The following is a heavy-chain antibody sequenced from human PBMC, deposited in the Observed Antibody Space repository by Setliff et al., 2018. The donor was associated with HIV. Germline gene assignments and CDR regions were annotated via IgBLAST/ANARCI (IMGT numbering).Heavy chain of an antibody. D-gene: IGHD3-16*01. CDR2: IIPLFGTP. V-gene: IGHV1-69*13. J-gene: IGHJ3*02. CDR1: GYTFTSYG. Sequence: RASVKVSCKASGYTFTSYGISWVRQAPGQGLEWMGTIIPLFGTPNYAQKFQGRVTIIADESTATAYMDLSSLRSEDTALYYCAVDPGGDGYPSGYAFDIWGQGTMVTVSS. CDR3: AVDPGGDGYPSGYAFDI.